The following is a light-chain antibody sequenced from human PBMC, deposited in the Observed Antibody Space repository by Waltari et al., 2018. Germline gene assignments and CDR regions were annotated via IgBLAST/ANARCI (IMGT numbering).Light chain of an antibody. CDR1: QTINNNL. CDR3: QQYDGSVLT. Sequence: IVLTQSPDTLSLSPGQRATLSCRASQTINNNLLVWYQQKPGQAPSLIIHGASSRATGFPDRFSGSGSGTDFTLTISSLKPEDSAVYYCQQYDGSVLTFGGGTKVEI. CDR2: GAS. V-gene: IGKV3-20*01. J-gene: IGKJ4*01.